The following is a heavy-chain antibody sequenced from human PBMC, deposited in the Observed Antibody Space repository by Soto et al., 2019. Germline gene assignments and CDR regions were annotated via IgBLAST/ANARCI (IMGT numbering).Heavy chain of an antibody. J-gene: IGHJ4*02. CDR2: ISSSGSTI. D-gene: IGHD1-26*01. CDR1: GFTFSSYA. CDR3: ARLILGATGCFDY. Sequence: EVQLLESGGGLVQPGGSLRLSCAASGFTFSSYAMSWVRQAPGKGLEWVSYISSSGSTIYYADSVKGRFTISRDNAKNSLYLQMNSLRAEDTAVYYCARLILGATGCFDYWGQGTLVTVSS. V-gene: IGHV3-48*04.